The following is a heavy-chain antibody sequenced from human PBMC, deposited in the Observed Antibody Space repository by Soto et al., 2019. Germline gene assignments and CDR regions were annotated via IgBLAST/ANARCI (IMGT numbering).Heavy chain of an antibody. CDR3: AKYSSSSDYYYYYMDV. J-gene: IGHJ6*03. Sequence: GGSLRLSCAASGFTFSSYAMSWVRQAPGKGLEWVSAISGRGGSTYYADSVKGRFTISRDNSKNTLYLQMNSLRAEDTAVYYCAKYSSSSDYYYYYMDVWGKGTTVTVSS. CDR1: GFTFSSYA. V-gene: IGHV3-23*01. D-gene: IGHD6-6*01. CDR2: ISGRGGST.